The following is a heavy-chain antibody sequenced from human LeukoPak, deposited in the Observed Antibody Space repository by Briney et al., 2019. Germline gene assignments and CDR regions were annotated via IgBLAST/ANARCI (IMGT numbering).Heavy chain of an antibody. CDR1: GGTFSSYA. D-gene: IGHD3-10*01. Sequence: ASVKVSCKASGGTFSSYAISWVRQAPGQGLEWMGGIIPIFGTANYAQKFQGRVTITADESTSTAYMELSSLRSEDTAVYYCARTHPGYQTFGYWGQGTLVTVSS. J-gene: IGHJ4*02. V-gene: IGHV1-69*13. CDR3: ARTHPGYQTFGY. CDR2: IIPIFGTA.